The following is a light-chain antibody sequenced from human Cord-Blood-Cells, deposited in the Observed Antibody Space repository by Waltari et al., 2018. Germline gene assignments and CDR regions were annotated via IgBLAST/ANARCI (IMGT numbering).Light chain of an antibody. V-gene: IGLV2-23*01. CDR1: SSDVGSSNL. CDR2: EGS. CDR3: CTYAGSSTWV. J-gene: IGLJ3*02. Sequence: QSALTQPSSGSGSPEQSITISCTGTSSDVGSSNLVSWYQQHPGKAPKLMIYEGSKRASGVSNRFSGSKSGNTASLTSSGLQAEDEADYYCCTYAGSSTWVFGGGPKLTVL.